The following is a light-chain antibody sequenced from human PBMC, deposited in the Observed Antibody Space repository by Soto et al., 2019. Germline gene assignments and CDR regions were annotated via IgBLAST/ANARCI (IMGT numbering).Light chain of an antibody. V-gene: IGKV3-15*01. J-gene: IGKJ1*01. CDR2: GAS. Sequence: EIVLTQSPASLSVSPGERATLSCRANQSISSYLAWYQQEPGQAPRLLIYGASTRATGIPVRFSGSGSGTEFTLTISSLQPDDFAAYYCQHYDSYLEAFGQGTKVDIK. CDR1: QSISSY. CDR3: QHYDSYLEA.